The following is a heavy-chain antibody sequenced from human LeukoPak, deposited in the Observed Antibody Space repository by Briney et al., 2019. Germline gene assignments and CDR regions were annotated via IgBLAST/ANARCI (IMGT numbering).Heavy chain of an antibody. Sequence: GGSLRLSCAASGFIFSNSWMTWVRQAPGKGLEWVANINEDGRDKCYVDSVKGRFTIFGFNAGNSLFLQMDRLRVEDAGVYFCARGRGTPDYWGQGTLVSVSS. J-gene: IGHJ4*02. CDR1: GFIFSNSW. D-gene: IGHD1-1*01. CDR3: ARGRGTPDY. CDR2: INEDGRDK. V-gene: IGHV3-7*01.